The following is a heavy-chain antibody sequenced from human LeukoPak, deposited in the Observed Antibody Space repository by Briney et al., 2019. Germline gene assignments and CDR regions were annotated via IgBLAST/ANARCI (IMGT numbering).Heavy chain of an antibody. CDR3: ARQGRYYGSGSYRYFDY. D-gene: IGHD3-10*01. V-gene: IGHV4-39*01. Sequence: SETLSLTCTVSGVSISSSSYYWGWIRQPPGKGLEWIGSIYYSGSTYYNPSLKSRVTISVDTSKNQFSLKLSSVTAADTAVYYCARQGRYYGSGSYRYFDYWGQGTLVTVSS. CDR1: GVSISSSSYY. CDR2: IYYSGST. J-gene: IGHJ4*02.